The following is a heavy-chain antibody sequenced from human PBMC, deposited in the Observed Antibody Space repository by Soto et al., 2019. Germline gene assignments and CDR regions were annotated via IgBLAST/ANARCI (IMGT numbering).Heavy chain of an antibody. CDR2: IYGDDDK. CDR1: AFSLTSSGVG. D-gene: IGHD5-18*01. Sequence: QITLKESGPTLVKPTQTLTLTCTFSAFSLTSSGVGAGWIRQPPGQALEWLALIYGDDDKRFSPSLKSRLTSTKDTSKSPVVLTVSDVYPVDTAPYYCVRTSEPDSKYYFDSWGQGTLVTVSS. CDR3: VRTSEPDSKYYFDS. J-gene: IGHJ4*02. V-gene: IGHV2-5*02.